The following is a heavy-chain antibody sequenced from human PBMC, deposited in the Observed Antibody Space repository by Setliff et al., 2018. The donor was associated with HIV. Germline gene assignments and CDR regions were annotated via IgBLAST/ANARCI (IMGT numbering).Heavy chain of an antibody. V-gene: IGHV4-39*01. D-gene: IGHD2-8*01. Sequence: PSETLSLTCTVSGGSIRVDNYFWGWIRQPPGKGLEWIGIMNSKGESFYNASFTNGVLISIDTSKNRFSISRDDARKSLYLQMNSLRVDDTGLYYCVRDRGYSTYEYWGQGTLVTVSS. CDR2: MNSKGES. CDR1: GGSIRVDNYF. J-gene: IGHJ4*02. CDR3: LRVDDTGLYYCVRDRGYSTYEY.